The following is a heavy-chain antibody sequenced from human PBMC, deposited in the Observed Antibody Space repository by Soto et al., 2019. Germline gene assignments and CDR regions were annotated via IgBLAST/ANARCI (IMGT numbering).Heavy chain of an antibody. V-gene: IGHV5-51*01. CDR1: GYSFTSYW. CDR2: SYPGHSDT. J-gene: IGHJ6*03. CDR3: AGQGQGTSAPHYYYMGV. D-gene: IGHD1-1*01. Sequence: GESLKISCKGSGYSFTSYWIGWVRQMPGKGLEWMEISYPGHSDTRYSPSFPGPAIISADKSISTAYLQWSSLKASDTAMYYCAGQGQGTSAPHYYYMGVWGQETTVTVSS.